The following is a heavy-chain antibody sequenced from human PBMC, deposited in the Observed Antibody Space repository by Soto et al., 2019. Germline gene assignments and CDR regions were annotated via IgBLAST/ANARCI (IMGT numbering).Heavy chain of an antibody. V-gene: IGHV1-69*01. J-gene: IGHJ4*02. CDR2: IIPIFGTA. CDR3: ARDQGYYYGPDAYFDY. D-gene: IGHD3-10*01. CDR1: GGTFSSYA. Sequence: QVQLEQSGAEVKKPVSSVKVSCKAYGGTFSSYAISWVRQSPGQGLEWMGGIIPIFGTANYAQKFQGRVTITADESTSTAYMELSSLRSEDTAVYYCARDQGYYYGPDAYFDYWGQGTLVTVSS.